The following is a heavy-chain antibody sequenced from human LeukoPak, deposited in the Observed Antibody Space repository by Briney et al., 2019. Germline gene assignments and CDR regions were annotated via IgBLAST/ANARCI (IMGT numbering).Heavy chain of an antibody. CDR1: GGSISSYY. V-gene: IGHV4-59*08. CDR3: ARHPSGNPPYYFDY. Sequence: SETLSLTCTVSGGSISSYYWSWIRQPPGKGLECIGYIYYSGSTNYNPSLKSRVTISVDTSKNQFSLKLSSVTAADTAVYYCARHPSGNPPYYFDYWGQGTLVTVSS. D-gene: IGHD1-26*01. J-gene: IGHJ4*02. CDR2: IYYSGST.